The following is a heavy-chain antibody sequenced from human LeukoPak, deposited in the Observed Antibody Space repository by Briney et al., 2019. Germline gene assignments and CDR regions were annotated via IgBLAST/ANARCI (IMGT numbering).Heavy chain of an antibody. CDR3: ARSTSIVVVTAEDAFDI. J-gene: IGHJ3*02. CDR1: GYTFTGYY. D-gene: IGHD2-21*02. CDR2: INPNSGGT. V-gene: IGHV1-2*02. Sequence: ASVKASCKASGYTFTGYYMHWVRQAPGQGLEWMGWINPNSGGTNYAQKFQGRVTMTRDTSISTAYMELRSLRSDDTAVYYCARSTSIVVVTAEDAFDIWGQGTMVTVSS.